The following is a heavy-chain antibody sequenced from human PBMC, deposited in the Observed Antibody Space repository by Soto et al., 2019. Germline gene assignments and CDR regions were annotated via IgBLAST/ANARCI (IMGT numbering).Heavy chain of an antibody. J-gene: IGHJ6*02. V-gene: IGHV4-34*01. CDR1: GGSCGDYY. CDR3: ARGGDTYYDFWSDSHPSGHYGMDV. CDR2: INHSGST. Sequence: SETLSVTSTVEGGSCGDYYWSWILQPPGKGLEWIGEINHSGSTNYNPSLKSRVTISVDTSKNQFSLKLSSVTAADTAVYYCARGGDTYYDFWSDSHPSGHYGMDVWGQGTTVTVSS. D-gene: IGHD3-3*01.